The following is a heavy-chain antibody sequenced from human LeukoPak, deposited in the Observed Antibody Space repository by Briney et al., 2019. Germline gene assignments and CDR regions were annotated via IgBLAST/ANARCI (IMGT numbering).Heavy chain of an antibody. Sequence: AGGSLKLSCAASGFTFSGSAMHWVRQASGKGLEWVGRIRSKANSYATAYAASVKGRFTISRDDSKNTEYPQMNSLKTEDTAVYYCTRRENDFWSGYDNPFFDYWGQGTLVTVSS. D-gene: IGHD3-3*01. CDR3: TRRENDFWSGYDNPFFDY. CDR1: GFTFSGSA. CDR2: IRSKANSYAT. V-gene: IGHV3-73*01. J-gene: IGHJ4*02.